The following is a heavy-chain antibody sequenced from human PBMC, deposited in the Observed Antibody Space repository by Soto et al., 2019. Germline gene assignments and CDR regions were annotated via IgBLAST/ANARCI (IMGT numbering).Heavy chain of an antibody. J-gene: IGHJ4*02. Sequence: QVQLQESGPGLVKPSQTLSLTCIVSGASLSSGDYYWSWIRQPPGKGLEWIAFIYYNGNNFYNPSLKRRVTIAIDTSNNQFSLTVRSVTAADTAVYYCARERRGGDSNGGVDYWGQGTLVNVSS. CDR3: ARERRGGDSNGGVDY. V-gene: IGHV4-30-4*01. CDR1: GASLSSGDYY. D-gene: IGHD2-21*02. CDR2: IYYNGNN.